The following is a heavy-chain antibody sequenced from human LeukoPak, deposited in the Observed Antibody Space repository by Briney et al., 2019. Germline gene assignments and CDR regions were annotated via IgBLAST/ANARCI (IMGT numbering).Heavy chain of an antibody. D-gene: IGHD2-15*01. CDR1: GYTFTGYY. J-gene: IGHJ4*02. Sequence: ASVKVSCKASGYTFTGYYMHWVRQAPGQGLEWMGWINPNSGGTNYAQKFQGRVTMTRDTSISTAYMELSRPRSDDTAVYYCARALVVVVAAKQPFGYWGQGTLVTVSS. CDR3: ARALVVVVAAKQPFGY. CDR2: INPNSGGT. V-gene: IGHV1-2*02.